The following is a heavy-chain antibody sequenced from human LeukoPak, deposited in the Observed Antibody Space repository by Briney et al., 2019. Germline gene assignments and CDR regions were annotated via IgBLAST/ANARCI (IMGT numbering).Heavy chain of an antibody. J-gene: IGHJ4*02. CDR3: ARFGGRVDYYDGSGLFDY. D-gene: IGHD3-22*01. Sequence: ASVKVSCKASGYTFTSYDINWVRQATGQGLEWMGWMNPNSGNTGYAQKFQGRVTMTRNTSISTAYMELSSLRSEDTAVYYCARFGGRVDYYDGSGLFDYWGQGTLVTVSS. CDR1: GYTFTSYD. CDR2: MNPNSGNT. V-gene: IGHV1-8*01.